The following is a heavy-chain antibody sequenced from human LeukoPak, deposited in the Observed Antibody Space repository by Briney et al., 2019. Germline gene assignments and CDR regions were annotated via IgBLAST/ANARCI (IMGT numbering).Heavy chain of an antibody. Sequence: GGSLRLSCAPSGFTFSSYSMNWVRQAPGEGLEWVSSISSSSSYIYYADSVKGRFTLSRDNAKHSLYLTMNSMKAEDTAVYYCARDSFLGLLWFGESPYYFDYWGQGTLVTVSS. CDR3: ARDSFLGLLWFGESPYYFDY. D-gene: IGHD3-10*01. CDR1: GFTFSSYS. J-gene: IGHJ4*02. V-gene: IGHV3-21*01. CDR2: ISSSSSYI.